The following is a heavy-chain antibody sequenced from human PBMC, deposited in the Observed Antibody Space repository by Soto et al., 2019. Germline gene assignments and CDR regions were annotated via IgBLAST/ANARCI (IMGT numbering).Heavy chain of an antibody. CDR2: ISWNSGSI. J-gene: IGHJ6*02. CDR1: GFTFDDYA. CDR3: ANDNGSYDFWSGYFTWYYYGLDV. Sequence: EVQLVESGGGLVQPGRSLRLSCAASGFTFDDYAMHWVRQAPGKGLEWVSGISWNSGSIGYADSVKGRFTISRDNAKNSLYLQMNSLRAEDTALYYCANDNGSYDFWSGYFTWYYYGLDVWGQGTTVTVSS. D-gene: IGHD3-3*01. V-gene: IGHV3-9*01.